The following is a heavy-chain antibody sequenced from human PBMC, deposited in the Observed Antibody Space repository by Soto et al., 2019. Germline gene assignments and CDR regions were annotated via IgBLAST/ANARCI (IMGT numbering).Heavy chain of an antibody. CDR2: IRSKANSYAT. D-gene: IGHD6-13*01. CDR1: GFTFSGSA. Sequence: GSLRLSCAASGFTFSGSAMHWVRQASGKGLEWVGRIRSKANSYATAYAASVKGRFTISRDDSKNTAYLQMNSLKTEDTAVYYRTSLIAAAGGLSYYWGQGTPVTVSS. CDR3: TSLIAAAGGLSYY. J-gene: IGHJ4*02. V-gene: IGHV3-73*01.